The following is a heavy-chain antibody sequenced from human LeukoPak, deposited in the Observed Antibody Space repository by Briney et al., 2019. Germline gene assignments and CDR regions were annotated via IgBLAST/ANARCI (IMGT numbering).Heavy chain of an antibody. D-gene: IGHD3-9*01. CDR2: IWYDGSNK. V-gene: IGHV3-33*01. J-gene: IGHJ4*02. CDR3: ARGGYDILTGYPLDY. Sequence: GRSLRLSCAASGFTFSSYGMHWVRQAPAKGLEWVAVIWYDGSNKYYADSVKGRFTISRDNSKNTLYLQMNSLRAEDTAVYYSARGGYDILTGYPLDYWGQGTLVTVSS. CDR1: GFTFSSYG.